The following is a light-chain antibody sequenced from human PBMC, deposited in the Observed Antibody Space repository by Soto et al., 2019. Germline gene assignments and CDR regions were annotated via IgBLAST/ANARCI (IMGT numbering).Light chain of an antibody. CDR2: DAF. CDR3: QQRSNWPTIFT. CDR1: QRVSSY. V-gene: IGKV3-11*01. J-gene: IGKJ3*01. Sequence: EIVLTQSPATLSLSPGERATLSSRASQRVSSYLAWSRQKPGQAPRLLIYDAFNRATGIPATFSGSGYGTDFTLTLSSLEPEDFAVYYDQQRSNWPTIFTFGHATKVHIK.